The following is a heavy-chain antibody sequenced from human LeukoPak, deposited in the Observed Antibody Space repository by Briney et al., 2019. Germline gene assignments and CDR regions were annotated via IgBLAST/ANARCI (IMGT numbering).Heavy chain of an antibody. J-gene: IGHJ5*02. Sequence: ASVKVSCKASGYTSTSYDINWVRQATGQGLEWMGWMNPNSGNTGYAQKFQGRVTMTRNTSISTAYMELSSLRSEDTAVYYCARGHPYDFWSGYYRTPSANWFDPWGQGTLVTVSS. CDR3: ARGHPYDFWSGYYRTPSANWFDP. V-gene: IGHV1-8*01. CDR2: MNPNSGNT. D-gene: IGHD3-3*01. CDR1: GYTSTSYD.